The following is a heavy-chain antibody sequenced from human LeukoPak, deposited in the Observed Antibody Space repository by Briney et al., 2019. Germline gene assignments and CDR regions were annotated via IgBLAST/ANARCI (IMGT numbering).Heavy chain of an antibody. CDR2: VYYTGST. J-gene: IGHJ4*02. Sequence: SETLSLTCTVSGGSISSYCWSWIRQAPGAGLEWIGYVYYTGSTYYNPSLKSRVSISVDTSKNQFSLELRSVTAADTAVYYCARERCGNTTCYFDYWGQGTLVTVSS. D-gene: IGHD2-2*01. CDR3: ARERCGNTTCYFDY. V-gene: IGHV4-59*12. CDR1: GGSISSYC.